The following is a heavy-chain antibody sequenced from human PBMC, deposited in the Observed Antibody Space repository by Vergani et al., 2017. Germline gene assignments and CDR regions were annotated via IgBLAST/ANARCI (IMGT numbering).Heavy chain of an antibody. J-gene: IGHJ4*02. Sequence: QVQLVQSGAEVKKPGSSVKVSCKASGGTFSSYAISWVRQAPGQGLEWMGGIIPIFGTANYAQKFQGRVTITADKSTSTAYMELSSLRSEDTAVYYCARAANYDFWSGIEEYYFDYWGQGTLVTVSS. CDR1: GGTFSSYA. CDR2: IIPIFGTA. CDR3: ARAANYDFWSGIEEYYFDY. D-gene: IGHD3-3*01. V-gene: IGHV1-69*06.